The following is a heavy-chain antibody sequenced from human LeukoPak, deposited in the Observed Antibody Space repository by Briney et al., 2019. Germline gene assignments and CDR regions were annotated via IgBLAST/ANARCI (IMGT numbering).Heavy chain of an antibody. V-gene: IGHV1-8*01. J-gene: IGHJ4*02. CDR3: ARVIGKRYSSSWYYFDY. CDR1: GYTFTSYD. CDR2: MNPNSGNT. D-gene: IGHD6-13*01. Sequence: ASVNVSCKASGYTFTSYDINWVRQATGQGLEWMGWMNPNSGNTGYAQKFQGRVTMTRNTSISTAYMELSSLRSEDTAVYYCARVIGKRYSSSWYYFDYWGQGTLVTVSS.